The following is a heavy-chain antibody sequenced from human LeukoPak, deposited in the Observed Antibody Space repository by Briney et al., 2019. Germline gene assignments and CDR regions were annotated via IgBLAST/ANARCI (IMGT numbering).Heavy chain of an antibody. CDR3: AREYSSGWDY. J-gene: IGHJ4*02. Sequence: PGGSLRLSCAASGFTFSSYGMHWVRLAPGKGLEWVAVIWYGGSNENYADSVKGRFTISRDNSKNTLYLQMNSLRAEDTAVYYCAREYSSGWDYWGQGTLVTVSS. CDR1: GFTFSSYG. V-gene: IGHV3-33*01. D-gene: IGHD6-19*01. CDR2: IWYGGSNE.